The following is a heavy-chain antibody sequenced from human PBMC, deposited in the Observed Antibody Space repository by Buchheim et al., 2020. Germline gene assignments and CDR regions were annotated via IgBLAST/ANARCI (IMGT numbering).Heavy chain of an antibody. D-gene: IGHD3-10*01. J-gene: IGHJ6*02. V-gene: IGHV3-30-3*01. CDR3: ARGWFGGSRAVDYGMDV. CDR2: ISYDGSNK. Sequence: QVQLVESGGGVVQPGRSLRLSCAASGFTFSSYAMHWVRQAPGKGLEWVAVISYDGSNKYYADSVKGRFTISRDNSKNTLYLQMNSLRAEDTAVYYCARGWFGGSRAVDYGMDVWGQGTT. CDR1: GFTFSSYA.